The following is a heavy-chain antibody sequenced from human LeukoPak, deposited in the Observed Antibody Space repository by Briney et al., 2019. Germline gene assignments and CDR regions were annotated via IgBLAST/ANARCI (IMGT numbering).Heavy chain of an antibody. J-gene: IGHJ6*02. CDR1: GVTFSSYA. D-gene: IGHD3-16*01. CDR2: ISGSGGST. CDR3: AKAQGYDWDHYYYGMDV. V-gene: IGHV3-23*01. Sequence: GGSLRLSCAASGVTFSSYAMSWVRQAPGKWLEWVSAISGSGGSTYYADSVKGSFTINRDNSKNTLYLQMNSLRAEDTAVYYCAKAQGYDWDHYYYGMDVWGQGTTVTVSS.